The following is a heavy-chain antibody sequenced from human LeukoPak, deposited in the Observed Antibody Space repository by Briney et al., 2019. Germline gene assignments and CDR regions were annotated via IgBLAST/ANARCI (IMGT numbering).Heavy chain of an antibody. V-gene: IGHV3-53*01. CDR1: GFTVSSNY. D-gene: IGHD3-10*01. CDR2: IYSGGST. CDR3: AKMIWGFGTSPLDY. Sequence: GGSLRLSCAASGFTVSSNYMSWVRQAPGKGLEWVSVIYSGGSTYYADSVKGRFTISRDNSKNTLYLQMNSLRAEDTAVYYCAKMIWGFGTSPLDYWGQGTLVTVSS. J-gene: IGHJ4*02.